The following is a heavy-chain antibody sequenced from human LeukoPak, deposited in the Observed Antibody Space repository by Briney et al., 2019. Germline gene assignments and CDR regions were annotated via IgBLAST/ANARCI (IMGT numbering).Heavy chain of an antibody. CDR2: VYYSGST. Sequence: SETLSLTCTVSGASVSNYDWSWIRQPPGKGLEWIGYVYYSGSTNYNPSLKSRVTISVDTSKNQFSLKLSSVTAADTAVYYCARTMVRALGWGETTYYFDYWGQGTLVTVSS. CDR3: ARTMVRALGWGETTYYFDY. D-gene: IGHD3-10*01. J-gene: IGHJ4*02. CDR1: GASVSNYD. V-gene: IGHV4-59*08.